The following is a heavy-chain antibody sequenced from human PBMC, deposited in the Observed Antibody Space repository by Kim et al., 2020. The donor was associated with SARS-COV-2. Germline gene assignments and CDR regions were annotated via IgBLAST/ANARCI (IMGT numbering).Heavy chain of an antibody. CDR3: AAVWLA. Sequence: GGSLRLSCATSEFSFNTSWMSWVRQAPGKGLEWVANIKYDGNEKYYVDSVKGRFTISRDNAKNSLYLQMNSLRAEDTAVYYCAAVWLAWGQGTLVTVSS. D-gene: IGHD2-8*01. J-gene: IGHJ5*02. CDR1: EFSFNTSW. V-gene: IGHV3-7*01. CDR2: IKYDGNEK.